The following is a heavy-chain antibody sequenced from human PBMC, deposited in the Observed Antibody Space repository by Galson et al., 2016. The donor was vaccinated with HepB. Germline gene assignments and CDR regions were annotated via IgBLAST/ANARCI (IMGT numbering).Heavy chain of an antibody. J-gene: IGHJ3*01. CDR2: INPSAHTT. V-gene: IGHV1-46*01. CDR1: GYTFATYY. D-gene: IGHD2-8*01. CDR3: ARSFCTNDICYVTAFDF. Sequence: SVKVSCKASGYTFATYYMHWVRQAPGQGFEWMGLINPSAHTTTYAQKFQGRVTMTRDTSASTVYMELSSLRSEDTAVYYCARSFCTNDICYVTAFDFWGRGTMVTVSS.